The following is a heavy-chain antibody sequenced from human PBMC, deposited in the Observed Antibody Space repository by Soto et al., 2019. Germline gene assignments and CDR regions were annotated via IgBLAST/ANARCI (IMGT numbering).Heavy chain of an antibody. Sequence: GGSLRLSCAASAASGFIFSSYAMSWVRQAPGKGLGWVASISGSGGSTYYADSVKGRWTISRDNSKNTLYLQMNSLRAEDTAVYYCAIARAHLGYCRSTNCYRVTGATGRFDPWGQGTLVTVSS. CDR2: ISGSGGST. CDR3: AIARAHLGYCRSTNCYRVTGATGRFDP. J-gene: IGHJ5*02. V-gene: IGHV3-23*01. D-gene: IGHD2-2*01. CDR1: GFIFSSYA.